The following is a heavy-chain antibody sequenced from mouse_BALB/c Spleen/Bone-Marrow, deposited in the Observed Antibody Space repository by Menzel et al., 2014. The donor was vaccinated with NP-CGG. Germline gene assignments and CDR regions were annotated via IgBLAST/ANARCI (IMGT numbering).Heavy chain of an antibody. J-gene: IGHJ1*01. V-gene: IGHV1-69*02. CDR2: IYPSDSYT. CDR3: TRWDGNYLYWYFDV. CDR1: GYTFTTYW. Sequence: VQLQQSGAELVRPGASVKLSCKASGYTFTTYWIHWVKQRPGQGLEWIGNIYPSDSYTNYNQKLKDKATLTVDKSSSTAYMQPSSPTSEDSAVYYCTRWDGNYLYWYFDVWGAGTTVTVSS. D-gene: IGHD2-1*01.